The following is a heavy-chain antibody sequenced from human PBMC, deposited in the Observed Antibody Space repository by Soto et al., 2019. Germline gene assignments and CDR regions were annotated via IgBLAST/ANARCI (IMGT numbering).Heavy chain of an antibody. J-gene: IGHJ4*02. Sequence: QVQLQQWGAGLLKPSETLSLTCAVYGGSFSGYYWSWIRQPPGKGLEGIGEINHSGSTNYNPSLKSRVTISVDTSKNQFSLKLSSVTAADTAVYYCARGWGRIFDYWGQGTLVTVSS. V-gene: IGHV4-34*01. D-gene: IGHD7-27*01. CDR3: ARGWGRIFDY. CDR2: INHSGST. CDR1: GGSFSGYY.